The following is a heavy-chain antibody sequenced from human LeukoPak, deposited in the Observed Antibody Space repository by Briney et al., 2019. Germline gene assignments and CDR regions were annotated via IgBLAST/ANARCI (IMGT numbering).Heavy chain of an antibody. J-gene: IGHJ4*02. CDR1: GFTFSSYE. Sequence: GGSLRLSCAASGFTFSSYEMNWVRQAPGKGLEWVSYISSSGSTIYYADSVRGRFTISRDNAKNSLSLQMNSLRAEDTAVYYCARDYYGPGTYYHESKLFDYWGQGTLVTVSS. V-gene: IGHV3-48*03. CDR2: ISSSGSTI. CDR3: ARDYYGPGTYYHESKLFDY. D-gene: IGHD3-10*01.